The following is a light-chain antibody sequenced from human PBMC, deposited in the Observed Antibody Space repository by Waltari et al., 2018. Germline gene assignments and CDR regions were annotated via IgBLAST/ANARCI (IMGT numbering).Light chain of an antibody. J-gene: IGKJ1*01. CDR2: GAS. Sequence: EVVMTQSPATLSVSPGEGATVSCRASQSVRSNVAWYQQTPGQAPRLLIYGASTRAPGIPDRFSGSGSGTEFILTISSLQSEDFAVYYCQQYGTSSWTFGQGTKVEIK. CDR1: QSVRSN. CDR3: QQYGTSSWT. V-gene: IGKV3-15*01.